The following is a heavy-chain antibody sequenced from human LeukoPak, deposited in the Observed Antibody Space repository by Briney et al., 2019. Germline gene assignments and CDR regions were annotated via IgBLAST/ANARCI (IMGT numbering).Heavy chain of an antibody. J-gene: IGHJ5*01. CDR3: ARDLTASGWSDS. V-gene: IGHV3-21*01. Sequence: GGSLRLSCAASGFTFSSYNMNWVRQAPGKGLEWVSSITSGSSYIYYADSVKGRFTSSRDNAKNSLYLHMNSLRVEDTAVYYCARDLTASGWSDSWGQGTLVTVSS. CDR1: GFTFSSYN. D-gene: IGHD6-19*01. CDR2: ITSGSSYI.